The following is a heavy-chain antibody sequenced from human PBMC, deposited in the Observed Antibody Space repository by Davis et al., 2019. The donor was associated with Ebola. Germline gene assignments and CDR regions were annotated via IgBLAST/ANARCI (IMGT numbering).Heavy chain of an antibody. J-gene: IGHJ4*02. Sequence: GSLTLSCDASGFTFSTCAMSRVRQAPGKGLEWVSAISGSGGSTFYADSVKGRFTISRDNSKNTLYLQMNSLRAEDTAVYYYAKDLAVAGTNYWGQGTLVTVSS. CDR1: GFTFSTCA. CDR3: AKDLAVAGTNY. V-gene: IGHV3-23*01. D-gene: IGHD6-19*01. CDR2: ISGSGGST.